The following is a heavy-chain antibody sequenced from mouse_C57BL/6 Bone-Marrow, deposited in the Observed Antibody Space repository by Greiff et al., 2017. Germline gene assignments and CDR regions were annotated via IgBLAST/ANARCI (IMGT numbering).Heavy chain of an antibody. J-gene: IGHJ1*03. D-gene: IGHD1-1*01. CDR2: FYPRDGST. CDR1: GYTFTSYD. CDR3: ARPTTVVDTWNWCFDV. Sequence: QVQLQQPGPELVKPGASVKLSCKASGYTFTSYDTNRVKQRPGQGLEWIGWFYPRDGSTKYNEKFKGKATLTVDTSSSPWYMELHSLTSEDSAVYFCARPTTVVDTWNWCFDVWGTGTTGTVSS. V-gene: IGHV1-85*01.